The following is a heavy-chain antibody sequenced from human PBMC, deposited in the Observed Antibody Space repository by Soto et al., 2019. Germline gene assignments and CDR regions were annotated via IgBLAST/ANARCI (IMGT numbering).Heavy chain of an antibody. D-gene: IGHD6-13*01. Sequence: EAQLVESGGGLVQPGGSLRLSCAASGFTFSNYEMHWVRQAPGKGLEYVSGISNNGAHTDYAKSVKGRFTISRDNSENTMYLQMGSLRAEDMALYYCARRGYGCSWPNVCMVVWVKGSTVTVSS. V-gene: IGHV3-64*01. J-gene: IGHJ6*03. CDR2: ISNNGAHT. CDR1: GFTFSNYE. CDR3: ARRGYGCSWPNVCMVV.